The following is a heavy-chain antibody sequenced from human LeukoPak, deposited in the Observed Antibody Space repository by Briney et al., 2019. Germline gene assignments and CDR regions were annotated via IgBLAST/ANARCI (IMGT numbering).Heavy chain of an antibody. CDR1: GGSFSGYY. J-gene: IGHJ6*03. Sequence: SETLSLTCAVYGGSFSGYYWSWIRQPPGKGLEWIGEIKHSGSTNYNPSLKSRVTISVDTSKNQFSLKLSSVTAADTAVYYCARARRGLGYCSSTSCYTGPYYYYYMDVWGKGTTVTVSS. V-gene: IGHV4-34*01. D-gene: IGHD2-2*02. CDR3: ARARRGLGYCSSTSCYTGPYYYYYMDV. CDR2: IKHSGST.